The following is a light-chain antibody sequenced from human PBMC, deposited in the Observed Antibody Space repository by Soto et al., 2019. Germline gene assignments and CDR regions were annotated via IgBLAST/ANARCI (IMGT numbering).Light chain of an antibody. V-gene: IGKV1-39*01. J-gene: IGKJ1*01. CDR3: QQYSSWVWT. Sequence: DIQMTQSPSSLSASVGDRVTITCRASQSISSYLNWYQQKPGKAPKLLIYAASSLQSGVPSRFSGSGSGTDFTLTISSLQSEDFAVYYCQQYSSWVWTFGQGTRVEIK. CDR2: AAS. CDR1: QSISSY.